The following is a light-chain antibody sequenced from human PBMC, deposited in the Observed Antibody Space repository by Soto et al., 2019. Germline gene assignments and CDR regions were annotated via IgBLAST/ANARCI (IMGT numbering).Light chain of an antibody. CDR1: QSVSDMY. V-gene: IGKV3-20*01. CDR2: AS. Sequence: EIVLTQSPGTLSLSPGERATLSCRASQSVSDMYLAWYQQKPGQAPRLLIYASNRATGIPDRFSGSGSGTACTLTISRLEPEDLAVYYCQHDGTSALFGPGTKVEIK. CDR3: QHDGTSAL. J-gene: IGKJ3*01.